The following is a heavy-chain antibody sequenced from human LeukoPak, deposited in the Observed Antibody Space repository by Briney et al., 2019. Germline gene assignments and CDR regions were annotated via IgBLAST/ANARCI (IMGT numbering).Heavy chain of an antibody. CDR2: ISSDGSDK. Sequence: PGGSLRLSCAASGFTFSNYGMHWVRLAPGKGLEWVAVISSDGSDKYYADSVKGRLTISRDNSKNMLYLQMSSLRAEDTAVYYCTTYYGSGSYYQRYFDLWGRGTLVTVSS. D-gene: IGHD3-10*01. V-gene: IGHV3-30*03. CDR3: TTYYGSGSYYQRYFDL. CDR1: GFTFSNYG. J-gene: IGHJ2*01.